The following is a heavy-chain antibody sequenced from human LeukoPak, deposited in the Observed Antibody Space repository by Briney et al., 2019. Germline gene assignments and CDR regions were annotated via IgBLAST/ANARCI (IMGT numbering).Heavy chain of an antibody. D-gene: IGHD3-16*02. CDR1: GFTFSSYW. V-gene: IGHV3-7*01. CDR3: ARSQYDYVWGSYRYIHSDY. J-gene: IGHJ4*02. CDR2: IKQDGSGK. Sequence: GGSLRLSCAASGFTFSSYWMSWVRQAPGKGLEWVANIKQDGSGKYYVDSVKGRFTISRDNAKNSLYLQMNSLRAEDTAVYYCARSQYDYVWGSYRYIHSDYWGQGTLVTVSS.